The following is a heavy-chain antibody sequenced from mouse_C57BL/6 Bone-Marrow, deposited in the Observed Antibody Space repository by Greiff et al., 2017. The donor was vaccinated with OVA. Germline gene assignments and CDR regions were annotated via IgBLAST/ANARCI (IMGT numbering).Heavy chain of an antibody. CDR3: TRYPYDGYLAWFAY. V-gene: IGHV1-15*01. Sequence: VQLQQSGAELVRPGASVTLSCKASGYTFTDYEMHWVKQTPVHGLEWIGAIDPETGGTAYNQEFKGKAILPADKSASTAYMELRSMTSEDSAVYYCTRYPYDGYLAWFAYWGQGTLVTVSA. CDR1: GYTFTDYE. J-gene: IGHJ3*01. CDR2: IDPETGGT. D-gene: IGHD2-3*01.